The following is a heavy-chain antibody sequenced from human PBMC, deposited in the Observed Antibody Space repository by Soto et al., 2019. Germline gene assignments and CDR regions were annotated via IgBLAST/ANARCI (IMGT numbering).Heavy chain of an antibody. CDR1: AGSIIDYY. D-gene: IGHD6-6*01. V-gene: IGHV4-59*08. CDR2: INHNGYS. CDR3: ARQGYLHRHGLVDV. J-gene: IGHJ6*02. Sequence: QVQLQESGPGLVKPSETLSLTCNVSAGSIIDYYCSWFRQPPGKGLEWIGYINHNGYSAYNLALKRPLTKSVNTSKTQFSLVLDSVTDTDRPVYYCARQGYLHRHGLVDVWGQRTTVIVSS.